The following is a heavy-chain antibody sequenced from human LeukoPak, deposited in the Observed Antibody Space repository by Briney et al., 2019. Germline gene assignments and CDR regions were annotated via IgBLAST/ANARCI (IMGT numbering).Heavy chain of an antibody. CDR3: AAVRGFGAVADLDY. J-gene: IGHJ4*02. CDR2: IVVGSGNT. Sequence: SVKVSCKASGFTFTSSAMQWVRQARGQRLEWIGWIVVGSGNTNYAQKFQERVTITRDMSTSTAYMELSSLRSEDTAVYYCAAVRGFGAVADLDYWGQGTLVTVSS. CDR1: GFTFTSSA. D-gene: IGHD6-19*01. V-gene: IGHV1-58*02.